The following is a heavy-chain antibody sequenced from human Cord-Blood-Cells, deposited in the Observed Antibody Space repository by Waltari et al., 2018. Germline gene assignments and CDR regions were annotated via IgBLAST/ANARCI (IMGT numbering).Heavy chain of an antibody. D-gene: IGHD4-4*01. CDR2: ISSSSSYI. V-gene: IGHV3-21*01. Sequence: EVQLVASGGGLVKPGGSLRLSCAASGFLFSCYSMNWVRQAPGKGLEWVSSISSSSSYIYYADSVKSRFTISRDNAKNSLYLQMNSLRAEDTAVYYCAREMTTVNYFDYWGQGTLVTVSS. J-gene: IGHJ4*02. CDR1: GFLFSCYS. CDR3: AREMTTVNYFDY.